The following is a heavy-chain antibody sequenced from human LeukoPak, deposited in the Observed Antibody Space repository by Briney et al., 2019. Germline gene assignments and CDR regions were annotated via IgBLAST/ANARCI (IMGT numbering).Heavy chain of an antibody. D-gene: IGHD2-15*01. J-gene: IGHJ6*02. CDR2: IYYSGST. V-gene: IGHV4-59*01. Sequence: SETLSLTCTVSGGSISSYYWSWIRQPPGKGLEWIGYIYYSGSTNYNPSLKSRVTISVDTSKNQFSLKLSSVTAADTAVYYCARVEVGAANRQWYGMDVWGRGTTVTVSS. CDR3: ARVEVGAANRQWYGMDV. CDR1: GGSISSYY.